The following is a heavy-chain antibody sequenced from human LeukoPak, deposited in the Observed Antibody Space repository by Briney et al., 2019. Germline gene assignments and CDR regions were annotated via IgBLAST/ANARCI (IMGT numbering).Heavy chain of an antibody. D-gene: IGHD6-13*01. CDR2: LTSSSSYK. CDR1: GFTFKDYP. CDR3: AKGSSWYLAAFDI. Sequence: GGSLRLSCAASGFTFKDYPVNWVRQAPGKGLEWVSSLTSSSSYKFYADSVKGRFTISRDDAKYSLYLQMNSLRAEDTAVYYCAKGSSWYLAAFDIWGQGTMVTVSS. J-gene: IGHJ3*02. V-gene: IGHV3-21*01.